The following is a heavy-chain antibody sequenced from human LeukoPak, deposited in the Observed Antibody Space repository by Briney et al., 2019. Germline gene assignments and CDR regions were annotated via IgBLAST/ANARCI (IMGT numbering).Heavy chain of an antibody. V-gene: IGHV1-18*01. CDR1: GYMFASYG. J-gene: IGHJ4*02. CDR2: TGVYNDNT. D-gene: IGHD5-18*01. CDR3: ARDLFEYTYGLPFEY. Sequence: ASVKVSCKASGYMFASYGISWVRQAPGQGLEWMGWTGVYNDNTNLAPKFQGRVTMTTDISTSTAVMELRSLRSDDTAVYYCARDLFEYTYGLPFEYWGQGTLVTVSS.